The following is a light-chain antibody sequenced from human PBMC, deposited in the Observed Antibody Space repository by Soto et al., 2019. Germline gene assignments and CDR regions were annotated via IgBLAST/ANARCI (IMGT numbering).Light chain of an antibody. CDR1: SFNIGTNT. V-gene: IGLV1-44*01. Sequence: QSVLTQTPSTSGPPGQRVTISCSGASFNIGTNTVNWYQQVPGAAPKLLIFRDSQRPSGVPDRFSGSRSGTSASLAISGLQSEDEATYCCAAWDDSLNGVLFGGGTKVTVL. J-gene: IGLJ2*01. CDR2: RDS. CDR3: AAWDDSLNGVL.